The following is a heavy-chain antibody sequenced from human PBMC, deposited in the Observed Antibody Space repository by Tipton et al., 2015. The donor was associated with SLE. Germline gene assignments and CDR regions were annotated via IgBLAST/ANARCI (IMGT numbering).Heavy chain of an antibody. D-gene: IGHD3-22*01. CDR2: INQDGSEK. J-gene: IGHJ4*02. Sequence: SLRLSCAASGFTFSRYWLSWVRQSPGKGLERLANINQDGSEKYYVDSVKGRFTISRDNAKNSLYLQMNSLRAEDTAVYYCAREEDSIGGQGTLVTVSS. V-gene: IGHV3-7*01. CDR3: AREEDSI. CDR1: GFTFSRYW.